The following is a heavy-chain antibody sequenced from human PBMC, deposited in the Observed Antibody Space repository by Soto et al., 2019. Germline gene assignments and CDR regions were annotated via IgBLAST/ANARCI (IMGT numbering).Heavy chain of an antibody. CDR2: IWYDGSNK. V-gene: IGHV3-33*01. D-gene: IGHD1-7*01. CDR1: GFTFSDYG. J-gene: IGHJ6*02. Sequence: QAQLVESGGGVVQPGRSLRLSCAASGFTFSDYGMHWVRQAPDKGLEWVTLIWYDGSNKYYADSVKGRFTVSRDNSKNTLYLEMNSLRAEDTATYYCARLHWNWAGGMDVWGQGTTVTVSS. CDR3: ARLHWNWAGGMDV.